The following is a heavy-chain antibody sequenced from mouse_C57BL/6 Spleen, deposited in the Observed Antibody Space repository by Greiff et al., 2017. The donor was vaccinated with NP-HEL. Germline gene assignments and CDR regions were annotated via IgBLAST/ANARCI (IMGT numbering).Heavy chain of an antibody. J-gene: IGHJ2*01. CDR2: INYDGSST. CDR1: GFTFSDYY. Sequence: EVNVVESEGGLVQPGSSMKLSCTASGFTFSDYYMAWVRQVPEKGLEWVANINYDGSSTYYLDSLKSRFIISRDNAKNILYLQMSSLKSEDTATYYCARGGKWGNYFDYWGQGTTLTVSS. CDR3: ARGGKWGNYFDY. V-gene: IGHV5-16*01.